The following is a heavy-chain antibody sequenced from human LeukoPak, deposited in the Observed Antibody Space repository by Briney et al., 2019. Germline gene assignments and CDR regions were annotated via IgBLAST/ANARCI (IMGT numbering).Heavy chain of an antibody. CDR2: IIPIFGTA. CDR1: GGTFSSYA. J-gene: IGHJ4*02. D-gene: IGHD3-16*01. Sequence: GASVKVSCKASGGTFSSYAISWVRQAPGQGLEWMGGIIPIFGTANYAQKLQGRVTMTTDTSTSTAYMELRSLRSDDTAVYYCASDRQGGAGYWGQGTLVTVSS. CDR3: ASDRQGGAGY. V-gene: IGHV1-69*05.